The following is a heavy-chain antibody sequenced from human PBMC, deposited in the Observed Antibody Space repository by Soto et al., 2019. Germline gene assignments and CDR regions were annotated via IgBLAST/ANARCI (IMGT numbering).Heavy chain of an antibody. CDR3: ARDAHVEMATYFDY. CDR1: GGTFSSYA. Sequence: SVKVSCKASGGTFSSYAISWVRQAPGQGLEWMGGIIPIFGTANYAQKFQGRVTITADESTSTAYMELSSLRSEDTAVYYCARDAHVEMATYFDYWGQGTLVTVSS. J-gene: IGHJ4*02. CDR2: IIPIFGTA. D-gene: IGHD5-12*01. V-gene: IGHV1-69*13.